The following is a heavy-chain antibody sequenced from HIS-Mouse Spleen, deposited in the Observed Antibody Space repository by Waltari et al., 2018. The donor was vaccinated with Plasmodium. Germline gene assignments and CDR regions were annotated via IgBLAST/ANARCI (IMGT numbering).Heavy chain of an antibody. Sequence: EVQLVESVGGLVQPGGSLRLSCAASAFTFSSYWMRWVRQAPGKGLEWVANIKQDGSEKYYVDSVKGRFTISRDNAKNSLYLQMNSLRAEDTAVYYCASSWYWYFDLWGRGTLVTVSS. CDR2: IKQDGSEK. CDR1: AFTFSSYW. J-gene: IGHJ2*01. V-gene: IGHV3-7*01. CDR3: ASSWYWYFDL. D-gene: IGHD6-13*01.